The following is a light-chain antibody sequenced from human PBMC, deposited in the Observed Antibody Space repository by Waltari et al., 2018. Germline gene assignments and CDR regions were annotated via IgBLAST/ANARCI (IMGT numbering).Light chain of an antibody. Sequence: DIVVTQSPDTLSVSLGERATINCKTSQSVLYTSNNKNYLAWYQQKPGHPPKLLIYWASTRDSGVPDRFSGSGSGTDFTLTISSLEPEDFAVYYCQQRSNWPPMYTFGQGTKLEIK. CDR3: QQRSNWPPMYT. CDR1: QSVLYTSNNKNY. V-gene: IGKV4-1*01. CDR2: WAS. J-gene: IGKJ2*01.